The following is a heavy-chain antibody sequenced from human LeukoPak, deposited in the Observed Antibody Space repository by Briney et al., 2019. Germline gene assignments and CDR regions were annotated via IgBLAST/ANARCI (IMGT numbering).Heavy chain of an antibody. CDR1: GFTFSSYS. D-gene: IGHD2-2*01. CDR3: ARDSMYAFDI. J-gene: IGHJ3*02. Sequence: GGSLRLSCAASGFTFSSYSMNWVRQAPGKGLGWISYFSTSSGTISYADSVKGRFAISRDNAKNSLYLQMNSLRAEDTAVYYCARDSMYAFDIWGQGTMVTVSS. V-gene: IGHV3-48*01. CDR2: FSTSSGTI.